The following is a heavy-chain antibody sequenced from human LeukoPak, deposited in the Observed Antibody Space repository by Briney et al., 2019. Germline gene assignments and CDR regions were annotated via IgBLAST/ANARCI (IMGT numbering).Heavy chain of an antibody. Sequence: SETLSLTCAVYGGSFSGYYWSWIRQPPGKGLEWIGEINHSGSTNYNPSLKSRVTISVDTSKNQFSLKLSSVTAADTAVYYCARARITIFGVVIIGNAFDIWGQGTMVTVSS. CDR2: INHSGST. CDR1: GGSFSGYY. D-gene: IGHD3-3*01. CDR3: ARARITIFGVVIIGNAFDI. V-gene: IGHV4-34*01. J-gene: IGHJ3*02.